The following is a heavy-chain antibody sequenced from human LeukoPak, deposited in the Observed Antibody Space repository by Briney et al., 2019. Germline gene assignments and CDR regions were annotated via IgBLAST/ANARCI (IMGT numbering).Heavy chain of an antibody. V-gene: IGHV3-74*01. J-gene: IGHJ4*02. CDR3: AREGPKVDFDY. Sequence: PGGSLRLSCAASGFTFTNYVMNWVRQAPGKGLVWVSRINSDGSSTTYADSVKGRFTISRDNAKNTLYLQMNSLRAEDTAVYHCAREGPKVDFDYWGQGTLVTVSS. CDR1: GFTFTNYV. D-gene: IGHD2-15*01. CDR2: INSDGSST.